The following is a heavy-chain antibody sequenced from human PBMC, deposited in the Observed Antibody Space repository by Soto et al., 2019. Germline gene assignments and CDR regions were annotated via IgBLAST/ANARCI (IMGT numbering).Heavy chain of an antibody. D-gene: IGHD3-22*01. Sequence: QVQLVESGGGVVQPGRSLRLSCAASGFTFSSYGMHWVRQAPGKGLEWVAVISYDGSNKYYADSVKGRFTISRDNSKNTLYLQMNSLRAEDTAVYYCAKDSLYYYDSSGYEDFDYWGQGTLVTVSS. J-gene: IGHJ4*02. CDR3: AKDSLYYYDSSGYEDFDY. CDR2: ISYDGSNK. CDR1: GFTFSSYG. V-gene: IGHV3-30*18.